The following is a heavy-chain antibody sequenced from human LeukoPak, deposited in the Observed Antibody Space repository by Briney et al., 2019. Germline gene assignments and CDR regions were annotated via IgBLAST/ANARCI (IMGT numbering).Heavy chain of an antibody. V-gene: IGHV7-4-1*02. Sequence: GSVKVACKASGYTFTVYSINWLRQAPGQGLEWMGWITTSTGKPTYAQGFTGRFVFSLDTSVSTTYLHINSLKAEDTAVYYCARDASMINFDYWGQGSLVTVSS. D-gene: IGHD3-16*01. CDR2: ITTSTGKP. CDR1: GYTFTVYS. CDR3: ARDASMINFDY. J-gene: IGHJ4*02.